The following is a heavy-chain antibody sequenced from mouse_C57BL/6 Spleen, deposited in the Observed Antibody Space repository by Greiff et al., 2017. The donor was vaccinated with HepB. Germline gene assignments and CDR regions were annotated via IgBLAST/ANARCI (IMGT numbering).Heavy chain of an antibody. Sequence: EVMLVESGGGLVQSGRSLRLSCATSGFTFSDFYMEWVRQAPGKGLEWIAASRNKANDYTTEYSASVKGRFIVSRDTSQSILYLQMNALRAEDTAIYYCARDATSYYGYGGGYFDVWGTGTTVTVSS. J-gene: IGHJ1*03. D-gene: IGHD2-9*01. CDR3: ARDATSYYGYGGGYFDV. CDR1: GFTFSDFY. CDR2: SRNKANDYTT. V-gene: IGHV7-1*01.